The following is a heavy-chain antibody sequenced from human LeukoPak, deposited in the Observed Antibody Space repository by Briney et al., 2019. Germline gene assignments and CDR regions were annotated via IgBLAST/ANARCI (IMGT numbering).Heavy chain of an antibody. J-gene: IGHJ4*02. CDR1: GASISSYY. V-gene: IGHV4-4*07. CDR2: LYSSGST. CDR3: ARVKYSSSWYYFDY. Sequence: PSETLSLTCTVSGASISSYYWSWIRQPAGKGLEWIGRLYSSGSTNYNPSLKSRVTISVDTSKNQFSLKLSSVTAADTAVYYCARVKYSSSWYYFDYWGQGTLVTVSS. D-gene: IGHD6-13*01.